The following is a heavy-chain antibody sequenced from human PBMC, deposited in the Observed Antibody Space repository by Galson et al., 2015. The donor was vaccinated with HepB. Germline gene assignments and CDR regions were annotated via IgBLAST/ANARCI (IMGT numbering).Heavy chain of an antibody. D-gene: IGHD3-10*01. CDR3: ARGPSLWFGELSPPGY. J-gene: IGHJ4*02. CDR1: GFTFRSYW. V-gene: IGHV3-74*01. CDR2: INGDGSTT. Sequence: SLRLSCAASGFTFRSYWMHWVRQAPGKGLVWVSRINGDGSTTSYADSVKGRFAISRDNAKNTLYLQMNSLRVEDTAVYYCARGPSLWFGELSPPGYWGQGSLATVAS.